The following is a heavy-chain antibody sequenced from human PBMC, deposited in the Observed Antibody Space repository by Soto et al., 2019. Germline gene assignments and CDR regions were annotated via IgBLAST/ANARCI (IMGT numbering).Heavy chain of an antibody. CDR2: IYSGGST. V-gene: IGHV3-53*01. D-gene: IGHD2-2*02. Sequence: PGGSLRLSCAASGFTVSSNYMSWVRQAPGKGLEWVSVIYSGGSTYYADSVKGRFTISRDNSKNTLYLQMNSLRAEDTAVYYCARESIVVVPAAIRYYYGMDVWGQGTPVTVYS. CDR1: GFTVSSNY. CDR3: ARESIVVVPAAIRYYYGMDV. J-gene: IGHJ6*02.